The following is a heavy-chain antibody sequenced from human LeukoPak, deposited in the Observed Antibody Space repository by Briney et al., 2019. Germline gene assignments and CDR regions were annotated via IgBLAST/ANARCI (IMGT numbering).Heavy chain of an antibody. V-gene: IGHV3-21*01. CDR2: IRSSSSYI. J-gene: IGHJ5*02. CDR1: GFTFSSYA. Sequence: GGSLRLSCAASGFTFSSYAMSWVRQAPGKGLGWVSSIRSSSSYIYYADSVKGRFTISRDNAKNSLYLQMNSLRAEDTAVYYCASITIFGVVTDQENWFDPWGQGTLVTVSS. CDR3: ASITIFGVVTDQENWFDP. D-gene: IGHD3-3*01.